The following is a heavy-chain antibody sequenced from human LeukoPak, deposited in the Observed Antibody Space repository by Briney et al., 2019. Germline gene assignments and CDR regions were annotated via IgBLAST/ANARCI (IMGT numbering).Heavy chain of an antibody. CDR3: ARDLGYGYGYGGDWFDP. D-gene: IGHD5-18*01. J-gene: IGHJ5*02. V-gene: IGHV3-48*02. CDR2: ISSGGNTI. Sequence: GGSLRPSCAASGFTFSGFSFNWVRQAPGKGLEWVSYISSGGNTIYYADFVRGRFSISRDNARNSLYLQMNSLRDEDTAVYFCARDLGYGYGYGGDWFDPWGQGTLVTVSS. CDR1: GFTFSGFS.